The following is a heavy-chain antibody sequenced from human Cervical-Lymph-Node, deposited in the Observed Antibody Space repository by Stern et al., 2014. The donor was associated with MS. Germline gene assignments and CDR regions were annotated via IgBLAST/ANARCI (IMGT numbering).Heavy chain of an antibody. J-gene: IGHJ6*02. CDR2: IYSSGAT. D-gene: IGHD1-1*01. CDR1: GGSINNGDYY. V-gene: IGHV4-31*03. CDR3: ARELSGMYGMDV. Sequence: QVQLQQSGPGLVKPSQTLSLTCTVSGGSINNGDYYWSWVRQHPGKGLEWLGYIYSSGATYYNPSLKGRLPISVDTSKRHFSLKLTSVTAADTAVYYCARELSGMYGMDVWGQGTTVTVSS.